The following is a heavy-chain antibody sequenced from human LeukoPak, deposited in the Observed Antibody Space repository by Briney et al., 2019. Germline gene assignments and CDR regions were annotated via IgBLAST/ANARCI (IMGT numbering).Heavy chain of an antibody. D-gene: IGHD1-26*01. V-gene: IGHV3-7*01. CDR3: ATFLRATFFDH. CDR1: GVTFISYC. Sequence: GGSLRLSCAASGVTFISYCMSWGREAPGMGLQWVANIKQDGSVKTYVDSVKGRFTISRDNAKNSLYLQMNSLRGEDTAVYYCATFLRATFFDHWGQGTLVSVSS. J-gene: IGHJ4*02. CDR2: IKQDGSVK.